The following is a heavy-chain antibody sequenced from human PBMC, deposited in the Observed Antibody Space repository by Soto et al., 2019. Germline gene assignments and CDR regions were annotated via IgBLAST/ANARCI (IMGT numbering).Heavy chain of an antibody. CDR3: AHIDYSSTLDY. CDR2: IYWDDDK. J-gene: IGHJ4*02. D-gene: IGHD4-4*01. V-gene: IGHV2-5*02. CDR1: GFSLSTTRVG. Sequence: QITLEESGPPLVKPTQTLTLTCTFSGFSLSTTRVGVGWIRQPPGKALEWLALIYWDDDKRYSPSLKSRLTITKDTSKNQVVLTMTNMDPLDTATYYCAHIDYSSTLDYWGQGTLVTVSS.